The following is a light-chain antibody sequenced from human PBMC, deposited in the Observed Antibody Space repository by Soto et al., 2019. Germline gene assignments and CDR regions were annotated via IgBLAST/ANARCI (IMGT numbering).Light chain of an antibody. V-gene: IGKV1-39*01. CDR2: AAS. CDR1: LDISMY. CDR3: QETYSSPYT. J-gene: IGKJ2*01. Sequence: DIQMTQSPSSLSASVGDRVTIACRASLDISMYLNWYQQKPGRAPKLLIYAASTLQSGVPSKFSGSGSRSDYTLTISSLQPEDFATYYCQETYSSPYTFGQGTKLDI.